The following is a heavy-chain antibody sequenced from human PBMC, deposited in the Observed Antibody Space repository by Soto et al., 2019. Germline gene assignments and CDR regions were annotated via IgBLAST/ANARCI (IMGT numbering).Heavy chain of an antibody. V-gene: IGHV3-23*01. CDR3: AKVAPSFPITMVRGVTYYFDY. J-gene: IGHJ4*02. CDR1: GFTFSSYA. Sequence: GGSLRLSCAASGFTFSSYAMSWVRQAPGKGLEWVSAISGSGGSTYYADSVKGRFTISRDNSKNTLYLQMNSLRAEDTAVYYCAKVAPSFPITMVRGVTYYFDYWGQGTLVTVSS. CDR2: ISGSGGST. D-gene: IGHD3-10*01.